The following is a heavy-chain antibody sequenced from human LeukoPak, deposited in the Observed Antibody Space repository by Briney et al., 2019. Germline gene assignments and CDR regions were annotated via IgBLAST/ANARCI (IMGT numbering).Heavy chain of an antibody. V-gene: IGHV4-4*07. D-gene: IGHD3-10*01. Sequence: SETLSLTCTVSGGSISSYYWSWIRQPAGKGLEWIGRIYTSGSTNYNPSLKSRVTMSVDTSKNQFSLKLSSVTAADTAVYYCARGGDLAYYYGSGSYSPPWYCPWGQGTLVTVA. CDR1: GGSISSYY. CDR3: ARGGDLAYYYGSGSYSPPWYCP. CDR2: IYTSGST. J-gene: IGHJ5*02.